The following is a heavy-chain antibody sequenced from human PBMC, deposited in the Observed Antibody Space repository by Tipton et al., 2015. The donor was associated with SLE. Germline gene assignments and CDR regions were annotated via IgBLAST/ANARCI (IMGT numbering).Heavy chain of an antibody. V-gene: IGHV3-48*03. CDR1: GFTFSAYE. J-gene: IGHJ2*01. CDR3: ARDRVPFFYYFDL. CDR2: ITSSGNTM. Sequence: GSLRLSCAASGFTFSAYEMNWVRQAPGKGLEWLAYITSSGNTMYYADSVKGRFTISRDNANNSLYLQMNSLTAEDTAIYYCARDRVPFFYYFDLWGRGTLVTVSS. D-gene: IGHD2/OR15-2a*01.